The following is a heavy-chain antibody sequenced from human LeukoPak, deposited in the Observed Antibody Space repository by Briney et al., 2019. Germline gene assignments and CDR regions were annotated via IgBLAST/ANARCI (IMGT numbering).Heavy chain of an antibody. CDR3: ARVLGYDILTGYLYYFDY. J-gene: IGHJ4*02. Sequence: GGSLRLSWAASGFTFSSYSINWVRQAPGKGLEWVSSISSSSSYIYYADSVKGRFTISRDNAKNSLYLQMNSLRAEDTAVYYCARVLGYDILTGYLYYFDYWGQGTLVTVSS. V-gene: IGHV3-21*01. CDR2: ISSSSSYI. CDR1: GFTFSSYS. D-gene: IGHD3-9*01.